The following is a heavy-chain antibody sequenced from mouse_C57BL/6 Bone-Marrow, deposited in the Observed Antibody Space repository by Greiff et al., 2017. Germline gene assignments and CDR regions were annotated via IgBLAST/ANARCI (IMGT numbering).Heavy chain of an antibody. Sequence: EVQLQQSGPELVKPGASVKISCKASGYTFTDYYMNWVKQSHGKSLEWIGDINPNNGGTSYNQKFKGKATLTVDKSSSTAYMELRSLISEDSAVYYCARWGTTVVDFDYWGQGTTLTVSS. D-gene: IGHD1-1*01. V-gene: IGHV1-26*01. CDR3: ARWGTTVVDFDY. CDR1: GYTFTDYY. CDR2: INPNNGGT. J-gene: IGHJ2*01.